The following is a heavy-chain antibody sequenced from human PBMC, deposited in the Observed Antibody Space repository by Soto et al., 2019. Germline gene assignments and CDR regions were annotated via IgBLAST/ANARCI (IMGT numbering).Heavy chain of an antibody. CDR1: GFTFTRYS. J-gene: IGHJ4*02. Sequence: LRLSCAASGFTFTRYSMNWVRQAPGKGLEWVSSISSTTNYIYYGDSMKGRFTISRDNAKNSLYLEMNSLRAEDTAVYYCAIESEDLTSNFDYWGQGTLVTVSS. CDR2: ISSTTNYI. V-gene: IGHV3-21*06. CDR3: AIESEDLTSNFDY.